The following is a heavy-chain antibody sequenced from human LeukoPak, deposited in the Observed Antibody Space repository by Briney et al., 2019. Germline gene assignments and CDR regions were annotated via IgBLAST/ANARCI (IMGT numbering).Heavy chain of an antibody. CDR3: AREIGSGSYWGPVGY. CDR1: GGTLSRYA. CDR2: IIPIFGTA. Sequence: SVKVSCKASGGTLSRYAISWVPQAPGQGLEWMGGIIPIFGTANYAQKFQGRVTITADESTSTAYRELSSLKSEDTAVYYCAREIGSGSYWGPVGYWGQGTLVTVSS. V-gene: IGHV1-69*01. J-gene: IGHJ4*02. D-gene: IGHD3-10*01.